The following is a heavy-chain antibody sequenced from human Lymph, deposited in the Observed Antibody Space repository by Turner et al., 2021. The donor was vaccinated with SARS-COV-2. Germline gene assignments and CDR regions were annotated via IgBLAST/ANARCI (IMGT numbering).Heavy chain of an antibody. V-gene: IGHV4-59*01. CDR3: ARETVNNWVDP. CDR2: IYYRGST. D-gene: IGHD2-21*02. CDR1: GGSMNSNY. J-gene: IGHJ5*02. Sequence: QVQLQESGPRLVKPLETLSLTCPVSGGSMNSNYWSWIRQPPGKRLEWIGYIYYRGSTNYNPSLESRVTISVDTSRNQFSLNLTSVTAADTAIYYCARETVNNWVDPWGQGTLVTVSS.